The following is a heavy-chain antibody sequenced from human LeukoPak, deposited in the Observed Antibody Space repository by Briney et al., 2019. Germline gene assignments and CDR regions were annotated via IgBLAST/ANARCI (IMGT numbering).Heavy chain of an antibody. CDR1: GGSISSYY. V-gene: IGHV4-59*01. CDR3: ARGAVTRIIDY. D-gene: IGHD3-3*01. Sequence: SETLSRTCTVSGGSISSYYWSWIRQPPGKGLEWIGDIYYSGSTNHNPSLKSRVTISVDTSKNQFSLKLSSVTAADTAVYYCARGAVTRIIDYWGQGTLVTVSS. J-gene: IGHJ4*02. CDR2: IYYSGST.